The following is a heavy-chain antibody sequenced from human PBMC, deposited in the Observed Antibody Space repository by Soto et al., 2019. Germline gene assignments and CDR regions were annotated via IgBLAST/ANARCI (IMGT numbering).Heavy chain of an antibody. CDR1: GFTFSGYA. J-gene: IGHJ6*03. CDR3: AKDLLQKRTTVSYMDV. V-gene: IGHV3-23*01. Sequence: GGSLRLSYAASGFTFSGYAMSWVRQAPGKGLEWVSAISGSGGSTYYADSVKGRFTISRDNSKNTLYLQMNSLRAEDTAVYYCAKDLLQKRTTVSYMDVWGKGTTVTVSS. D-gene: IGHD4-17*01. CDR2: ISGSGGST.